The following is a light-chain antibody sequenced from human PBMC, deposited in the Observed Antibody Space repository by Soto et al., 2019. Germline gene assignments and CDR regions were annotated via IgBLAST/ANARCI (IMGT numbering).Light chain of an antibody. CDR2: GAS. J-gene: IGKJ4*01. CDR1: QSVSSSY. Sequence: EIVLTQSPGTLSLSPGERATLSCRASQSVSSSYLAWYQQKPGQAPRLLIYGASSRATGIPDRFSGSGSGTDFTLTISTLEPDDFAVYYCQQYGSSPTFGGGTKVEIK. V-gene: IGKV3-20*01. CDR3: QQYGSSPT.